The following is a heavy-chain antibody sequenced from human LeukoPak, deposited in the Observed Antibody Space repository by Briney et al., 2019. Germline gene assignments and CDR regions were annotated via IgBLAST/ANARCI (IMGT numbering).Heavy chain of an antibody. Sequence: GGSLRLSCAASGFTFSSYGMHWVRQAPGKGLEWVAFIRYDGSNKYYVDSVKGRFTISRDNSKNTLYLQMNSLRAEDTAVYYCAREAEMATTPGDYWGQGTLVTVSS. D-gene: IGHD5-24*01. J-gene: IGHJ4*02. CDR1: GFTFSSYG. CDR3: AREAEMATTPGDY. V-gene: IGHV3-30*02. CDR2: IRYDGSNK.